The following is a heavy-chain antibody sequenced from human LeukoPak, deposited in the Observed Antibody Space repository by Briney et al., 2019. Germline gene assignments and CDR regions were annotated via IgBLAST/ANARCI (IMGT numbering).Heavy chain of an antibody. J-gene: IGHJ4*02. V-gene: IGHV3-21*01. CDR3: ARAYYYDSSGYGFDY. D-gene: IGHD3-22*01. CDR2: ISSSSSYI. Sequence: GGSLRLSCAASGFTFSSYAMSWVRQAPGKGLEWVSSISSSSSYIYYADSVKGRFTISRDNAKNSLYLQMNSLRAEDTAVYYCARAYYYDSSGYGFDYWGQGTLVTVSS. CDR1: GFTFSSYA.